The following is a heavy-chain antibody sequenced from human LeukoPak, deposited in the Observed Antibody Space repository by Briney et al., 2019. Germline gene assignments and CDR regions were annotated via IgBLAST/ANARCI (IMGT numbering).Heavy chain of an antibody. D-gene: IGHD6-19*01. CDR1: VFTFCDYY. J-gene: IGHJ4*02. V-gene: IGHV3-11*01. CDR3: ARDHKSRYSSGWYPDY. Sequence: GGALRLSCAASVFTFCDYYMCCIRQAPGEGLERVSYISSSGSTIYYADSVKGRFTISRDNAKNSLYLQMNSLRAEDTAVYYCARDHKSRYSSGWYPDYWGQGTLVTVSS. CDR2: ISSSGSTI.